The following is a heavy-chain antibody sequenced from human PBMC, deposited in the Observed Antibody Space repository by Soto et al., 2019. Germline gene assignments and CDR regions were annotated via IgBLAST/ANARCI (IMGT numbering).Heavy chain of an antibody. V-gene: IGHV3-74*01. D-gene: IGHD6-13*01. J-gene: IGHJ4*02. Sequence: GGSLRLSCAASGFTFSSYWMHWVRQAPGKGLVWVSRINSDGSSTSYADSVKGRFTISRDNAKNTLYLQMNSLRAEDTAVYYCARVIAAAGTIRFDYWGQGTLVTVSS. CDR1: GFTFSSYW. CDR2: INSDGSST. CDR3: ARVIAAAGTIRFDY.